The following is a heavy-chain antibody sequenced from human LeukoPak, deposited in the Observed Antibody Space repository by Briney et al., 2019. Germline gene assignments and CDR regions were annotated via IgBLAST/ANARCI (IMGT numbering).Heavy chain of an antibody. V-gene: IGHV3-30*02. CDR3: AKRKGSGYYYYMDV. D-gene: IGHD3-10*01. CDR2: IRYDGSNK. J-gene: IGHJ6*03. CDR1: GFTFSSYG. Sequence: GGSLRLSCAASGFTFSSYGMHWVRQAPGKGLEWVAFIRYDGSNKYYADSVKGRFTISRDNSKNTLYLQMNSLRAEDTAVYYCAKRKGSGYYYYMDVWGKGTTVTISS.